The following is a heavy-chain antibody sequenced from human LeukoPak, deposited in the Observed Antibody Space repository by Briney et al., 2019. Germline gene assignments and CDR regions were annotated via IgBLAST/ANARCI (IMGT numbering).Heavy chain of an antibody. CDR2: IYSGGST. J-gene: IGHJ3*02. D-gene: IGHD1-26*01. CDR3: AREGLAEGGAFDI. Sequence: GGSLRLSCAASGITVRSNYMSWVRQAPGKGLAWVSVIYSGGSTYYADSVKGRFTISRDNSKNTLYLQMNRLRAEDTAVYYCAREGLAEGGAFDIWGQGTMATVSS. CDR1: GITVRSNY. V-gene: IGHV3-66*01.